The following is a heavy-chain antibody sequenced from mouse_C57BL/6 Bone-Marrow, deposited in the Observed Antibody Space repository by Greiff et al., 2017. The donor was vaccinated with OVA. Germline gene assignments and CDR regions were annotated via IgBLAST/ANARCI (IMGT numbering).Heavy chain of an antibody. V-gene: IGHV14-4*01. J-gene: IGHJ4*01. CDR3: TTNYGSSYVGVYAMDY. Sequence: EVQLQQSGAELVRPGASVKLSCTASGFNIKDDYMHWVKQRPEQGLEWIGWIDPENGDTEYASKFQGKATITADTSSNTAYLQLSSLTSEDTAVYYCTTNYGSSYVGVYAMDYWGQGTSVTVSS. CDR2: IDPENGDT. D-gene: IGHD1-1*01. CDR1: GFNIKDDY.